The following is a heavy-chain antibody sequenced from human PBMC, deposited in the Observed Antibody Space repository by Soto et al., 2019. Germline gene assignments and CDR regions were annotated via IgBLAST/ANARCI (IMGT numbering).Heavy chain of an antibody. CDR3: ATNYGSGSAHFDN. V-gene: IGHV1-69*02. Sequence: QVQLVQSGAEVKTPGSPVKVSCTASGDTFNFYTLSWVRQAPGQGLEWMGRIIPMLGMSNYAQKFQGRVTMIADKSTSTAYMGLSSLRSEDTALYYCATNYGSGSAHFDNWGQGTLVTVSS. D-gene: IGHD3-10*01. J-gene: IGHJ4*02. CDR2: IIPMLGMS. CDR1: GDTFNFYT.